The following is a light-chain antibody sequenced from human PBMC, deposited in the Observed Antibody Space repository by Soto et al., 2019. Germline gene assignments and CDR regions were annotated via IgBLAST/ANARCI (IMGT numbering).Light chain of an antibody. V-gene: IGKV4-1*01. J-gene: IGKJ4*01. CDR1: QSLFYSATNKNY. CDR2: WAS. Sequence: DIVMTQSPDSLAVSLGERATINCKSSQSLFYSATNKNYLSWYQQRPGQPPKLLIYWASTRESGVPDRFSGSGSGTDFNLTINSLQAEDVALYYCQHYYNLPHTFGGGTKVDIK. CDR3: QHYYNLPHT.